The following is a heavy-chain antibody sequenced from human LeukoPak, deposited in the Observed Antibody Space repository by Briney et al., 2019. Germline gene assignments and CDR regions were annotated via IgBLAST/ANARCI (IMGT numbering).Heavy chain of an antibody. CDR3: ARGEGRFHPDGYILDNFDY. Sequence: ASVKVSCKASGYTFTSYYMHWVRQAPGQGLEWMGIINPSGGSTSCAQKFQGRVTMTRDTSTSTVYMELSSLRSEDTAVYYCARGEGRFHPDGYILDNFDYWGQGTLVTVSS. J-gene: IGHJ4*02. D-gene: IGHD5-24*01. CDR2: INPSGGST. V-gene: IGHV1-46*01. CDR1: GYTFTSYY.